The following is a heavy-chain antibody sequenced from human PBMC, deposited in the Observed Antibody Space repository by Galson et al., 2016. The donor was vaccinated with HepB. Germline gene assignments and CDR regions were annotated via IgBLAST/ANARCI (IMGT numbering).Heavy chain of an antibody. CDR1: GFTVSTNY. D-gene: IGHD6-19*01. Sequence: SLRLSCAASGFTVSTNYMSWVRQAPGKGLEWVSVIYSGGSTYYADSVKGRFTISRDNSKNTLYLQMSSLRAEDTAMYYCARRSSPSSGWHYYFDYWGQGTLVTVSS. CDR2: IYSGGST. V-gene: IGHV3-53*01. CDR3: ARRSSPSSGWHYYFDY. J-gene: IGHJ4*02.